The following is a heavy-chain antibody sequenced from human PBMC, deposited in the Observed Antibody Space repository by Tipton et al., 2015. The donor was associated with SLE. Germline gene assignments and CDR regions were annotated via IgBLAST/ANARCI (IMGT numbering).Heavy chain of an antibody. J-gene: IGHJ2*01. V-gene: IGHV3-7*01. D-gene: IGHD4/OR15-4a*01. CDR2: INQDGSEK. CDR1: GFTFSRFW. Sequence: SLRLSCVVSGFTFSRFWMSWVRQAPGKGLEWVANINQDGSEKYHVDSVRGRFTISRDNSKNTAYLQMNGLRAEDTAVYYCARARGVLGGSGWYFELWGRGTLVTVSS. CDR3: ARARGVLGGSGWYFEL.